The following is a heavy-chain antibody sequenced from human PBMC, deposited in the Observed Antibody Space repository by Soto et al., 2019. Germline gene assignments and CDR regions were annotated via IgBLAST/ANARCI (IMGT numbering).Heavy chain of an antibody. D-gene: IGHD3-10*01. CDR3: ASLEEYYYAN. V-gene: IGHV4-38-2*01. CDR1: GYSISSGYY. Sequence: PSETLSLTCAVSGYSISSGYYWGWIRQPPGKGLEWIGSIYHSGSTYYNPSLKSRVTISVDTSKNQFSLKLSSATAADTAVYYCASLEEYYYANWGQGTTVTVSS. J-gene: IGHJ6*02. CDR2: IYHSGST.